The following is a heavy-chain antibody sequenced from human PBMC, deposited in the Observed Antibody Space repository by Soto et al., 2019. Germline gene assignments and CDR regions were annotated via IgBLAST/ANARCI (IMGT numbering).Heavy chain of an antibody. D-gene: IGHD6-13*01. J-gene: IGHJ3*02. Sequence: GGSLRLSCAASGFTFSSYAMSWVRQAPGKGLEWVSAISGSGGSTYYADSVKGRFTISRDNSKNTLYLQMNSLRAEDTAVYYCAKDWGYSSSWYDSSFGGAFDIWGQGTMVTVSS. CDR2: ISGSGGST. V-gene: IGHV3-23*01. CDR3: AKDWGYSSSWYDSSFGGAFDI. CDR1: GFTFSSYA.